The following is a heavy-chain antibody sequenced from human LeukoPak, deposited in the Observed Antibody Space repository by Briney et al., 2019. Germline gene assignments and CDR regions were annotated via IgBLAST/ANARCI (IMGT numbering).Heavy chain of an antibody. J-gene: IGHJ3*01. CDR2: IKQDGSEK. V-gene: IGHV3-7*01. CDR1: GFPFRNYR. D-gene: IGHD2-15*01. Sequence: GGSLRLLCAPSGFPFRNYRMNWVRQAPGKGLEWVANIKQDGSEKHSVDSVKGRFTISRDNTKNSLYLQMNSLRVDDTAVYYCARDRGGAESHGFDAFDLWGQGTIVTVSS. CDR3: ARDRGGAESHGFDAFDL.